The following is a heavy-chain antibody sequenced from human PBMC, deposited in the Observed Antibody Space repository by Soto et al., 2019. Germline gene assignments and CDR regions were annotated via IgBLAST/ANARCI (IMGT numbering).Heavy chain of an antibody. J-gene: IGHJ6*02. Sequence: EVQLVESGGGLVQPGGSLKLSCAASGFTFSGSAMHWVRQASGKGLEWVGRIRSKAKSYATAYAASVQGRFTISRDDSKNTAYLQMNSLKTEGTAVYYGGSDTGMTSYGVDVWGQGTTVTVSS. CDR3: GSDTGMTSYGVDV. V-gene: IGHV3-73*01. D-gene: IGHD5-18*01. CDR1: GFTFSGSA. CDR2: IRSKAKSYAT.